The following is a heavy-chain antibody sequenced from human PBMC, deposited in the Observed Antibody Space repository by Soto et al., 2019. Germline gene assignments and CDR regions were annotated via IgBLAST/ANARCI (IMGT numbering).Heavy chain of an antibody. J-gene: IGHJ4*02. D-gene: IGHD3-22*01. CDR1: GFPFNSYV. V-gene: IGHV3-23*01. CDR2: ISRSGRGSA. Sequence: EVQLLESGGALVQPGGSLRLSCAASGFPFNSYVITWVRQAPGEGLEWVSSISRSGRGSAYYADSVKGRFTISRDNSENTLFLQMNNLRDEDTALYYCARGRYLDSSDYWVANLPFDHWGLGTLVTVSS. CDR3: ARGRYLDSSDYWVANLPFDH.